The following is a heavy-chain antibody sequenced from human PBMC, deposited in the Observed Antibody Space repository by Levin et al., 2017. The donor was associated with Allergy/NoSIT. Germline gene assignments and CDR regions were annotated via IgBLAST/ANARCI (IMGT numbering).Heavy chain of an antibody. D-gene: IGHD2-2*01. J-gene: IGHJ6*02. V-gene: IGHV3-30*04. CDR1: GFTFSSYA. Sequence: GGSLRLSCAASGFTFSSYAMHWVRQAPGKGLEWVAVISYDGSNKYYADSVKGRFTISRDNSKNTLYLQMNSLRAEDTAVYYCARDIVVVPAAILYYYYGMDVWGQGTTVTVSS. CDR2: ISYDGSNK. CDR3: ARDIVVVPAAILYYYYGMDV.